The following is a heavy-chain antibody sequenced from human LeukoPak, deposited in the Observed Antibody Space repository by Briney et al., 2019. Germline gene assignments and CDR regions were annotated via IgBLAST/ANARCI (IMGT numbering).Heavy chain of an antibody. CDR3: ARRFDVVTLDDAFDI. J-gene: IGHJ3*02. D-gene: IGHD3-22*01. V-gene: IGHV4-59*12. Sequence: SETLSLTCAVSGVSFSGYYWSWIRQPPGKGLEWIGYIYYSGSTNYNPSLKSRVTISVDTSNNQFSLKLSSVTAADTAVYYCARRFDVVTLDDAFDIWGQGTMVTVSS. CDR1: GVSFSGYY. CDR2: IYYSGST.